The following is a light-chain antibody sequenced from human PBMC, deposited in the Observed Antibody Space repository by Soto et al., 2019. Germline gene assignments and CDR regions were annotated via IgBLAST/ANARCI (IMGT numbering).Light chain of an antibody. Sequence: QSVLTQPPSASGSPGQSVTISCTGTSSDVGGYNYVSWYQQHPGKDPKLMIYEVSNRPSGVPDRFSGSKSGNTASLTVSGLQAEDEADYYCSSYAGSNNEVFGTGTKLTVL. CDR3: SSYAGSNNEV. J-gene: IGLJ1*01. V-gene: IGLV2-8*01. CDR2: EVS. CDR1: SSDVGGYNY.